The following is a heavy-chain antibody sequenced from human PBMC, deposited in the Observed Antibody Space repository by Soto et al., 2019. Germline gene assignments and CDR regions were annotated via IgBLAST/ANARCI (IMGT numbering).Heavy chain of an antibody. V-gene: IGHV4-30-4*01. J-gene: IGHJ4*02. CDR2: IYYGGST. CDR3: ARSPKDIVVVVGEYYFDY. D-gene: IGHD2-15*01. Sequence: SETLSLTCTVSGGSISSGDYYFICIREPPGKGLEWIGYIYYGGSTYYNPSLKSRVTISVDTSKNQFSLKLSSVTAADTAVYYCARSPKDIVVVVGEYYFDYWGQGTLVTVS. CDR1: GGSISSGDYY.